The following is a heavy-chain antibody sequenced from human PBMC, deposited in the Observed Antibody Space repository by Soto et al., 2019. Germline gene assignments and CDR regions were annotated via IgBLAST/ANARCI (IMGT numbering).Heavy chain of an antibody. CDR2: IIRILGTA. CDR1: GGTFSSYA. Sequence: SVKVSCKASGGTFSSYAISWVRQAPGQGLEWMGGIIRILGTANYAQKFQGRVTITADESTSTAYMELSSLRSEDTAVYYCARVSLSHYYDSSGYYYADAFDIWGQGTMVPVSS. V-gene: IGHV1-69*13. J-gene: IGHJ3*02. CDR3: ARVSLSHYYDSSGYYYADAFDI. D-gene: IGHD3-22*01.